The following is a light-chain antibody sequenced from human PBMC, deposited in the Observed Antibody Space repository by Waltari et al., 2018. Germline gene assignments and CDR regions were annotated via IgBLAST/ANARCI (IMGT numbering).Light chain of an antibody. CDR2: WAS. V-gene: IGKV4-1*01. J-gene: IGKJ1*01. CDR3: QQYYSTPWT. CDR1: QSVLYSSNNKNY. Sequence: DIVMTQSPDSLAVSLGERATINCKSSQSVLYSSNNKNYLAWYQQKPGQPPKLLIYWASTRESGVPDRFSGSGSGTDFTLTISSLQAEDVAVYYCQQYYSTPWTFGPGTKVEFK.